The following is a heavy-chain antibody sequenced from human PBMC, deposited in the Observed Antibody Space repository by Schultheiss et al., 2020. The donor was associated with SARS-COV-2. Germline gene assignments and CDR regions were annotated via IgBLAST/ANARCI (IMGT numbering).Heavy chain of an antibody. V-gene: IGHV4-31*01. CDR2: IYYSGNT. Sequence: SETLSLTCNVSGGSINNGGYYWSWIRQHPRKGLEWIGYIYYSGNTYFNPSLKSQVAISLDTSKNQFSLNLSSVTDADTAVYYCARKITDYRFVAYWGEGTLVTVSS. CDR3: ARKITDYRFVAY. J-gene: IGHJ4*02. D-gene: IGHD4/OR15-4a*01. CDR1: GGSINNGGYY.